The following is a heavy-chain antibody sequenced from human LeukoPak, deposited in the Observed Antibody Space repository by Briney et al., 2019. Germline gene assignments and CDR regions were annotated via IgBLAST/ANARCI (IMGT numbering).Heavy chain of an antibody. D-gene: IGHD6-13*01. J-gene: IGHJ5*02. CDR1: GFTFSSYW. V-gene: IGHV3-7*04. CDR2: IKVDGSAR. CDR3: GRGTSSSPNWFDP. Sequence: PGGSLRLSCAASGFTFSSYWMSWVRQAPGKGLEWVANIKVDGSARYYVDSVKGRFTISRGNAKNSLYLEMNSLRAEDTAVYYCGRGTSSSPNWFDPWGQGTLVTVSS.